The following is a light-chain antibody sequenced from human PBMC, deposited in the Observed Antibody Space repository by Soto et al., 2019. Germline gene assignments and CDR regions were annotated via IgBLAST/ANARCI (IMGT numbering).Light chain of an antibody. Sequence: ETLMTQSPATLSVSPGERATLSCRSSQSVSDYLAWYQQRPGQAPRLLIFGASTRATGIPARFSGSGSGTEFTLTISSLQSEDFAVYYCQQYNNRPPWTFGQGTKVDIK. J-gene: IGKJ1*01. CDR1: QSVSDY. V-gene: IGKV3-15*01. CDR3: QQYNNRPPWT. CDR2: GAS.